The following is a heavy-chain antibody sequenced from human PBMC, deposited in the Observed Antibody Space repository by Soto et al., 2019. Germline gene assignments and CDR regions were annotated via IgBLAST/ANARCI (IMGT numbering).Heavy chain of an antibody. CDR1: GFTFSFYT. CDR2: ITRDSAYI. Sequence: EVQLMESGGGLVKPGESLRLSCAASGFTFSFYTMDWVRQAPGKGLGWVSSITRDSAYIYYADSVKGRFTISRDNAKNSLYLQMNSLRADDTAVYYCAKARIEPYCSGGRCPPPDYWGQGTLVTVSS. V-gene: IGHV3-21*01. J-gene: IGHJ4*02. D-gene: IGHD2-15*01. CDR3: AKARIEPYCSGGRCPPPDY.